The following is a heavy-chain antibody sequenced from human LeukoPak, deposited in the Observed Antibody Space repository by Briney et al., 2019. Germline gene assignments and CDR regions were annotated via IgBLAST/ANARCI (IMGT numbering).Heavy chain of an antibody. V-gene: IGHV4-34*01. Sequence: SETLSLTCAVYGGSFSGYYWSWIRQPPGKGLEWIGEINHSGSTNYNPSLKSRVTISVDTSKNQFSLKLSSVTAADMAVYYCARRSIAARRAFDIWGQGTMATVSS. CDR2: INHSGST. J-gene: IGHJ3*02. CDR3: ARRSIAARRAFDI. CDR1: GGSFSGYY. D-gene: IGHD6-6*01.